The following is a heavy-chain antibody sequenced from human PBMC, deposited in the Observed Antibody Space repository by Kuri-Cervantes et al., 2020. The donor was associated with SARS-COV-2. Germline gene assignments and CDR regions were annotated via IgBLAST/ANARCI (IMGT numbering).Heavy chain of an antibody. J-gene: IGHJ3*02. CDR1: GYTFTSYA. CDR2: INAGNGNT. Sequence: ASVKVSCKASGYTFTSYAMHWVRQAPGQRLEWMGWINAGNGNTKYSQKFQGRVTITRDMSTSTAYMELSSLRSEDTAVYYCAADPHSGTAMAPGDDAFDIWGQGTMVTVSS. D-gene: IGHD5-18*01. V-gene: IGHV1-3*01. CDR3: AADPHSGTAMAPGDDAFDI.